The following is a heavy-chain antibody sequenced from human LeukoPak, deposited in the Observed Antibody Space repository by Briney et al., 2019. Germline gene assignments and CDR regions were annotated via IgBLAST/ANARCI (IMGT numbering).Heavy chain of an antibody. CDR1: GGTFSSYA. Sequence: ASVKVSCKASGGTFSSYAISWVPQAPGQGLEWMGGIIPIFGTANYAQKFQGRVTITTDESTSTAYMELSSLRSEDTAVYYCARDVRFLESPSRGRRFDPWGQGTLVTVSS. J-gene: IGHJ5*02. CDR3: ARDVRFLESPSRGRRFDP. CDR2: IIPIFGTA. D-gene: IGHD3-3*01. V-gene: IGHV1-69*05.